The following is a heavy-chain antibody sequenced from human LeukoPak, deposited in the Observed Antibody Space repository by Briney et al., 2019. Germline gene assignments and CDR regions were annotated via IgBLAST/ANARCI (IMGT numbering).Heavy chain of an antibody. Sequence: PSETLSLTCTVSGGSISSYYWSWIRQPAGKGLEWIGRIYTSGSTNYNPSLKSRVTMSVDTSKNQFSLKLSSVTAADTAVYYCARHEFDSGSLPYFDYWGQGILVTVSS. V-gene: IGHV4-4*07. CDR2: IYTSGST. CDR1: GGSISSYY. D-gene: IGHD3-10*01. J-gene: IGHJ4*02. CDR3: ARHEFDSGSLPYFDY.